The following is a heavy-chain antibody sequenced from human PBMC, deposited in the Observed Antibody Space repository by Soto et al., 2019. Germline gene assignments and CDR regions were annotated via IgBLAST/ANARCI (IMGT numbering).Heavy chain of an antibody. CDR2: INHSGST. V-gene: IGHV4-34*01. CDR3: ARTVTGTTTKPHGMDV. J-gene: IGHJ6*02. CDR1: GGYFSGYY. D-gene: IGHD1-7*01. Sequence: PSETLSLTCAVYGGYFSGYYWSWIRQPPGKGLEWIGEINHSGSTNYNPSLKSRVTISVDTSKNQFSLKLSSVTAADTAVYYCARTVTGTTTKPHGMDVWGQGTTDPVS.